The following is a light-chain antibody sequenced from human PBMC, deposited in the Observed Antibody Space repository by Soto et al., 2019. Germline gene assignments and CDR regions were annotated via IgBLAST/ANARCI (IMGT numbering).Light chain of an antibody. Sequence: EIVLTQSPATLSLSPGERATLSCRASQSVSSYLAWYQQKPDQAPRLLIYDASNRATGIPARFSGIWSGTDFTFTISSLEPEVITVYYSQQRINWPLNVCGGTKVEIK. CDR2: DAS. CDR1: QSVSSY. V-gene: IGKV3-11*01. J-gene: IGKJ4*01. CDR3: QQRINWPLN.